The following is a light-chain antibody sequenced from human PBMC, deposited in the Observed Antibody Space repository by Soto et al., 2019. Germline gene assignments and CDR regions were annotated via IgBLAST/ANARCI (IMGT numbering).Light chain of an antibody. V-gene: IGKV3D-15*01. Sequence: EIVLTQSPGTLSLSPGERATLSCRASQSVNNNYLAWYQQKPGQAPRLLIYGASTRATGISDRFSGSGSGTEFTLTISSLQSEDFAVYYCQQYNNWPYTFGQGTKLEIK. CDR2: GAS. CDR1: QSVNNN. CDR3: QQYNNWPYT. J-gene: IGKJ2*01.